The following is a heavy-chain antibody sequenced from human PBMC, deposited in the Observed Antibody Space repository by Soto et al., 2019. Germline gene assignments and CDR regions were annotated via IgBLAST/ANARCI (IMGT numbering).Heavy chain of an antibody. CDR3: AKHLVYGGYATDDY. J-gene: IGHJ4*02. CDR1: GFTFSSYA. D-gene: IGHD4-17*01. CDR2: ISGSGGST. V-gene: IGHV3-23*01. Sequence: EVQLLESGGGLVQPGGSLRLSCAASGFTFSSYAMSWVRQAPGKGLEWVSAISGSGGSTYYADSVKGRFTISRDNSKNTLYLQMKSLRAEDTAVYYCAKHLVYGGYATDDYWGQGTLVTVSS.